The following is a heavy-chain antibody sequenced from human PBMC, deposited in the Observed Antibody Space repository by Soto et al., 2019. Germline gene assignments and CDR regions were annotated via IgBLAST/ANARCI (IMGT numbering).Heavy chain of an antibody. CDR2: ISYEGSNT. CDR3: ARVTPGNNLYYFSGLDF. CDR1: GFTFDTCG. J-gene: IGHJ6*02. V-gene: IGHV3-30-3*01. D-gene: IGHD1-1*01. Sequence: PGGSLRLSCVASGFTFDTCGIHWVRQAPGKGLQWVALISYEGSNTYYADSVRGRFTISRDNSKNALYLQMNTLRPEDTGVYYCARVTPGNNLYYFSGLDFWGQGTSVTVSS.